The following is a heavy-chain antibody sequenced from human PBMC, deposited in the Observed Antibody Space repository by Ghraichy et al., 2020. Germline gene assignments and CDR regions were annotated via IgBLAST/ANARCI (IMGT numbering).Heavy chain of an antibody. J-gene: IGHJ4*02. CDR1: GFSFSSYT. Sequence: GGSLRLSCAASGFSFSSYTMNWVRQAPGKGLEWVSYISSSSASIYYADSVKGRFTISRDNAKDSLHLQINSLKAEDTGVYYCARFRGGFYFYYWGQGTLVTVSS. D-gene: IGHD3-16*01. CDR3: ARFRGGFYFYY. CDR2: ISSSSASI. V-gene: IGHV3-48*01.